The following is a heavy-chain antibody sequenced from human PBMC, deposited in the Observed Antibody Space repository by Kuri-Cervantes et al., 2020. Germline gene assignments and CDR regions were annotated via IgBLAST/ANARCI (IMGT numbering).Heavy chain of an antibody. Sequence: GESLKISCAASGFTFSDYYMSWIRQAPGKGLEWVSYISSSGSTIYYADSVKGRFTISRDNAKNSLYLQMNSLRAEDTAVYYCARIAVARSGMDVWGQGTTVTVSS. CDR1: GFTFSDYY. V-gene: IGHV3-11*01. D-gene: IGHD6-19*01. CDR3: ARIAVARSGMDV. CDR2: ISSSGSTI. J-gene: IGHJ6*02.